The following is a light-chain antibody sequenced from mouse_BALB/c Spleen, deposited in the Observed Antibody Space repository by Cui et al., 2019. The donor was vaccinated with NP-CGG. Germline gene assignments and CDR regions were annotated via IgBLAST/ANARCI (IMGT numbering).Light chain of an antibody. J-gene: IGLJ1*01. CDR2: GTN. Sequence: QAAVTQESALTTSPGETVTLTCRSSTGVVTTSNYANWVQEKPDHLFTGLIGGTNNRAPGVPARFSGSLIGDKAALTITGAQTEDEAIYFCALWYSNNWVFGGGTKLTVL. CDR1: TGVVTTSNY. V-gene: IGLV1*01. CDR3: ALWYSNNWV.